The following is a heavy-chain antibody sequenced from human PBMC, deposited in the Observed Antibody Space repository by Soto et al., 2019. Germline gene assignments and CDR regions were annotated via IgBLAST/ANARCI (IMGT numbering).Heavy chain of an antibody. V-gene: IGHV4-61*01. Sequence: QVQLQESGPGLVKPSETLSLTCTVSGGSVSSGSYYWSWIRQPPGKGLEWIGYIYYSGSTNYNPSFKSRVTLSADTSMNQVALKLSSVTAADTAVYYCARERLETGTVGRSCFFDPWGQGTLLTLSS. D-gene: IGHD1-1*01. CDR1: GGSVSSGSYY. J-gene: IGHJ5*02. CDR2: IYYSGST. CDR3: ARERLETGTVGRSCFFDP.